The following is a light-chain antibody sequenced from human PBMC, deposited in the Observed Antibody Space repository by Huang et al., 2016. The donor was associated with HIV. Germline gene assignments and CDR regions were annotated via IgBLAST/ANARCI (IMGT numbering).Light chain of an antibody. CDR3: QQTSSVPLT. V-gene: IGKV1-39*01. CDR2: ASF. Sequence: DIQMTQSPSSLSASVGDRISITCRASQTISTFLNWYQQKPGKAPKLLIYASFNLHSEVSSRFSGTGSGTLFTLTVTGLLPDDFATYFCQQTSSVPLTFGGGTKVEMK. CDR1: QTISTF. J-gene: IGKJ4*01.